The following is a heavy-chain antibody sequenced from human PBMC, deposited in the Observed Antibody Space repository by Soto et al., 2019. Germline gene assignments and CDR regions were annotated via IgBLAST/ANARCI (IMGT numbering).Heavy chain of an antibody. Sequence: SETLSLTCTVSGDCISSYYCSWIRQPPGKGLEWIGYIYYSGSTNYNPSLKSRVTISVDTSKNQFSLKLSSVTAADTAVYYCARDSGAFDYWGQGTLVTVSS. CDR3: ARDSGAFDY. CDR2: IYYSGST. D-gene: IGHD3-10*01. CDR1: GDCISSYY. V-gene: IGHV4-59*01. J-gene: IGHJ4*02.